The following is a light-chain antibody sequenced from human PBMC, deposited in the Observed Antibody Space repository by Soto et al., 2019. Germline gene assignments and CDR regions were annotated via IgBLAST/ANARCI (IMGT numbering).Light chain of an antibody. J-gene: IGLJ1*01. V-gene: IGLV2-8*01. Sequence: QSALTQPPSASGSPGQSVTISCTGTKSDIGVYDFVSWYQHHPGKAPRLIIYEVVQRPSGVPDRFSGSKSGNTASLTVSGLQAADEADYYCISYTGSSTSYVFGSGTKVTVL. CDR2: EVV. CDR1: KSDIGVYDF. CDR3: ISYTGSSTSYV.